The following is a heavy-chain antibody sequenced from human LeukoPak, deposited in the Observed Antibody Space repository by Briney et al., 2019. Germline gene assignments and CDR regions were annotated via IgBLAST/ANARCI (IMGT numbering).Heavy chain of an antibody. J-gene: IGHJ5*02. CDR2: ISGSGGST. V-gene: IGHV3-23*01. Sequence: PGGSLRLSCAASGFTFSSYAMSWVRQAPGKGLEWVSAISGSGGSTYYADSVKGRFTISRDNSKNTLYLQMNSLRAEDTAVYYCARDGDYDFWSGYYDSTNSPPTLNWFDPWGQGTLVTVSS. D-gene: IGHD3-3*01. CDR3: ARDGDYDFWSGYYDSTNSPPTLNWFDP. CDR1: GFTFSSYA.